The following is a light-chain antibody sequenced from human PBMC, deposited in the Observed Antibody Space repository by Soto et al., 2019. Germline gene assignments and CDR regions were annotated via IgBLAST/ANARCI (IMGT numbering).Light chain of an antibody. Sequence: EIVLTQSPVTRSLSRVERATLSCIASQSVSSSYLAWYQQKPGQAPRLLIYGASSRATGIPDRFSGSGSGTDFTLTISSLEPEDFAVYYCQQRSSCPLTFGGGTKVDIK. CDR1: QSVSSSY. CDR3: QQRSSCPLT. V-gene: IGKV3D-20*02. J-gene: IGKJ4*01. CDR2: GAS.